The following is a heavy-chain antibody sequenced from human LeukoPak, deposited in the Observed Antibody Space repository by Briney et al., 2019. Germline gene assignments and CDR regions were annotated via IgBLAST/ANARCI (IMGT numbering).Heavy chain of an antibody. CDR1: GFTFSSYD. CDR2: IGTAGDP. V-gene: IGHV3-13*05. CDR3: ARAVGTAMAHTYYFDY. D-gene: IGHD5-18*01. J-gene: IGHJ4*02. Sequence: GGSLRLSCAASGFTFSSYDMHWVRQATGKGLEWVSAIGTAGDPYYPGSVKGRFTISRENAKNSLYLQMNSLRAGDMAVYYCARAVGTAMAHTYYFDYWGQGTLVTVSS.